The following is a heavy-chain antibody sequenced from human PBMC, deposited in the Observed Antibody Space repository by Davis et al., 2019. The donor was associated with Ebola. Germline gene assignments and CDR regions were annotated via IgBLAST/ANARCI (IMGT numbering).Heavy chain of an antibody. Sequence: SETLSLTCTVSGGSISNYYWSWIRQPPGKGLEWIGYIYYSGSTDYNPSLKSRVTMSVDTSKNQFSLKLSSVTAADTAIYYCARFNGEQQLAPFDYWGRGTPVTVSS. D-gene: IGHD6-13*01. J-gene: IGHJ4*01. V-gene: IGHV4-59*12. CDR1: GGSISNYY. CDR2: IYYSGST. CDR3: ARFNGEQQLAPFDY.